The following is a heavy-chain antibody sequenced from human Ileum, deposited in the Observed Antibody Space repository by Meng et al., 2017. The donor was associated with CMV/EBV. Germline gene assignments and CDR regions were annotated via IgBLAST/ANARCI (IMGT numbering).Heavy chain of an antibody. D-gene: IGHD2-2*01. CDR2: IYYSGST. Sequence: SETLSLTCTVSGGSISSSSYYWGWIRQPPGKGLEWIGSIYYSGSTYYNPSLKSRVTISVDTSKNQFSLKLGSVTAADTAVYYCAREVRRDCSSTSCSRWVYGMDVWGQGTTVTVSS. V-gene: IGHV4-39*07. CDR1: GGSISSSSYY. CDR3: AREVRRDCSSTSCSRWVYGMDV. J-gene: IGHJ6*02.